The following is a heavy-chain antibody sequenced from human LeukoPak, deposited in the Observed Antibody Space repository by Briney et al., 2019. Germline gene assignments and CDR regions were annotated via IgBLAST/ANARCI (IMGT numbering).Heavy chain of an antibody. V-gene: IGHV3-20*04. D-gene: IGHD2-2*01. Sequence: PGGSLRLSCAASGFTFDDYGMSWVRQAPGKGLEWVSGINWNGGRTGYVDSVKGRFTISRDNAKNSLYLQMNSLRAEDTAVYYCAKVLFYEYQLLYYYYYGMDVWGQGTTVTVSS. J-gene: IGHJ6*02. CDR3: AKVLFYEYQLLYYYYYGMDV. CDR1: GFTFDDYG. CDR2: INWNGGRT.